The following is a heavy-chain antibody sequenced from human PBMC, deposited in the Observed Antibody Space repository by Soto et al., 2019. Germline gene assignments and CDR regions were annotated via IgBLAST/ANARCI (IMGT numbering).Heavy chain of an antibody. D-gene: IGHD2-2*01. CDR3: ARCPSSTSCYGFRADV. V-gene: IGHV3-23*01. CDR1: GFSLLDYA. CDR2: ISHTNEVT. J-gene: IGHJ6*04. Sequence: GGALRLSCTTSGFSLLDYAMNWVLQAPWKGLEWVSLISHTNEVTKHADSVKGRFTISRSHSKNTLYLQMNSLRAEDTAVYYCARCPSSTSCYGFRADVWGKGTTVTVSS.